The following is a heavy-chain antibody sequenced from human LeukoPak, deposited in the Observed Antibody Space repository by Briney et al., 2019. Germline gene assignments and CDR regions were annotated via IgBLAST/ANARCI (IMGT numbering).Heavy chain of an antibody. Sequence: PSETLSLTCAVYGGSFSGYYWSWIRQPPGKGLEWIGEINHSGSINYNPSLKSRVTISVDTPKNQFSLKLSSVTAADTAVYYCARDAVLRYFDPQPYYFDYWGQGTLVTVSS. D-gene: IGHD3-9*01. CDR3: ARDAVLRYFDPQPYYFDY. V-gene: IGHV4-34*01. CDR2: INHSGSI. J-gene: IGHJ4*02. CDR1: GGSFSGYY.